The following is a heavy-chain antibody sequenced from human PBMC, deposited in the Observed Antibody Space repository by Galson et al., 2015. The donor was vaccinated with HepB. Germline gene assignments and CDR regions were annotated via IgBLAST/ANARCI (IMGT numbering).Heavy chain of an antibody. CDR1: GYTFTGYY. J-gene: IGHJ6*03. D-gene: IGHD3-10*01. V-gene: IGHV1-2*02. CDR3: ARDFYGVYYYMDV. CDR2: INPNSGGT. Sequence: SVKVSCKASGYTFTGYYMHWVRQAPGQGLEWMGWINPNSGGTNYAQKFQGRVTMTRDTSISTAYMELSRLRSDDTAVYYCARDFYGVYYYMDVWGKGTTVTVSS.